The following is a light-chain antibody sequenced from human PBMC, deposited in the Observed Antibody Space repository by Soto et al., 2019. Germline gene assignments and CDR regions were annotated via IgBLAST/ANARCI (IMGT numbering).Light chain of an antibody. J-gene: IGKJ4*01. Sequence: IQLTQTPSSLSASVGDRVTITCRASQGISSYLGWYQQKPGKAPKLLIYGASTVQSGVPSRFSGSGSGTDFTLTISSQQPEDFATYYCQQLNKYPSTFGGGTKVDI. CDR3: QQLNKYPST. CDR2: GAS. CDR1: QGISSY. V-gene: IGKV1-9*01.